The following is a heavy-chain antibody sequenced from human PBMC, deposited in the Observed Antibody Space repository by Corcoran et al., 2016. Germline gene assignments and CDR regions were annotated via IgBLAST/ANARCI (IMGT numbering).Heavy chain of an antibody. J-gene: IGHJ6*02. Sequence: QVQLVQSGAEVKKPGASVKVSCKASGYTFTGYYMHWVRQAPGQGLEWMGWINPNSGGTNYAQKFQGRVTMTRDTSISTAYMEMSRLGSDDTAVYYCARGSDFSYYYYGMDVWGQGTTVTGSS. CDR3: ARGSDFSYYYYGMDV. CDR2: INPNSGGT. D-gene: IGHD5-12*01. V-gene: IGHV1-2*02. CDR1: GYTFTGYY.